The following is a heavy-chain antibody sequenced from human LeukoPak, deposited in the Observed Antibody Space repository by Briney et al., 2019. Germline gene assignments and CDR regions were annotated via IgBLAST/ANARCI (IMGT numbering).Heavy chain of an antibody. CDR1: GYTFTSYG. V-gene: IGHV1-18*01. CDR2: ISAYNGNT. D-gene: IGHD6-13*01. CDR3: ARGIAAAGTFDY. Sequence: ASVKVSCKAPGYTFTSYGISWVRQAPGQGLEWMGWISAYNGNTNYAQKLQGRATMTTDTSTSTAYMELRSLRSDDTAVYYCARGIAAAGTFDYWGQGTLVTVSS. J-gene: IGHJ4*02.